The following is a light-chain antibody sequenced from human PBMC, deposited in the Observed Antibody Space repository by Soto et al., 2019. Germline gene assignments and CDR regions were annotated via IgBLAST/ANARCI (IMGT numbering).Light chain of an antibody. J-gene: IGLJ1*01. V-gene: IGLV2-11*01. CDR3: CSYTGTFYV. CDR2: DVS. Sequence: LTQPRSVSGSPGQSVTISCTGTSSDFGGYNYVSWYQHHPGKAPKLMIYDVSERPSGVPDRFSGSKSGNTASLTISGLQAEDEADYYCCSYTGTFYVFGTGTKVTVL. CDR1: SSDFGGYNY.